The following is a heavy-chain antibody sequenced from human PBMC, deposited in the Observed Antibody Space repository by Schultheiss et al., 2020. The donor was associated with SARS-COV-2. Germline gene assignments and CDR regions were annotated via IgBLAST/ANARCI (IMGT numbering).Heavy chain of an antibody. CDR1: GGSISSGDYY. Sequence: SQTLSLTCTVSGGSISSGDYYWSWIRQPPGKGLEWIGYIYYSGSTYYNPSLKSRVTISVDTSKNQFSLKLSSVTAADTAVYYCARDQGVVPELSPFDYWGQGTLVTVSS. CDR3: ARDQGVVPELSPFDY. D-gene: IGHD3-16*02. J-gene: IGHJ4*02. V-gene: IGHV4-30-4*01. CDR2: IYYSGST.